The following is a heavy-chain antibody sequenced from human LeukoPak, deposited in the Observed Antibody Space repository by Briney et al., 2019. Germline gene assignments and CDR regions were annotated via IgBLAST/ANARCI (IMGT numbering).Heavy chain of an antibody. Sequence: GASVTVSFKASGYIFINYDINWVRPAPGQGLAWMGWMNPNSGKTGYAQKFQGRVTMTRNIPIMTAYMELSNLRPEDTAVYFCARGPPESSTSDYWGQGTL. J-gene: IGHJ4*02. CDR1: GYIFINYD. V-gene: IGHV1-8*01. D-gene: IGHD6-13*01. CDR2: MNPNSGKT. CDR3: ARGPPESSTSDY.